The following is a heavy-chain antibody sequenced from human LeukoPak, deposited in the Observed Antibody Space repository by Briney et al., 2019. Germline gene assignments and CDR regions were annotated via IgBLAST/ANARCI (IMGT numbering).Heavy chain of an antibody. Sequence: GGCLRLSCAASVFTSRAYGMLCGRDDPGRGREWVAIIWNDGSNKYCTEAARGRFTLSRDNSKNTLYLQMNSLRAEDTAVYYCARDGAKGLCSGGSCYGYYFDYWGQGTLVPVSS. V-gene: IGHV3-33*01. CDR2: IWNDGSNK. CDR1: VFTSRAYG. D-gene: IGHD2-15*01. CDR3: ARDGAKGLCSGGSCYGYYFDY. J-gene: IGHJ4*02.